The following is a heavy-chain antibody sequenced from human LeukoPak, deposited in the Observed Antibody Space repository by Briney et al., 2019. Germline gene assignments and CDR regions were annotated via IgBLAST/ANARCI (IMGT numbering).Heavy chain of an antibody. CDR3: ARDRAGDSFDI. D-gene: IGHD7-27*01. Sequence: SQTLSLTCTVSGDSISSGNYYWTWIRQPAGRGLEWIGRIYTSGNTIYNPSPKSQVTISMDTSKNQFSLNLNSVTAADTAVYYCARDRAGDSFDIWGQGTMVTVSS. CDR2: IYTSGNT. CDR1: GDSISSGNYY. V-gene: IGHV4-61*02. J-gene: IGHJ3*02.